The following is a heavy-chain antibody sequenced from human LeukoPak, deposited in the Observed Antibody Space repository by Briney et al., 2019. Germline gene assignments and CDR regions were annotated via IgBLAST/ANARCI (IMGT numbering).Heavy chain of an antibody. CDR1: GGSISSYY. CDR3: ARDGRGYASSWYFDL. V-gene: IGHV4-59*01. D-gene: IGHD6-13*01. J-gene: IGHJ4*02. Sequence: SETLSLTCTVSGGSISSYYWSWIRQPPGKGLEWIGYIYYSGSTNYNPSLKSRVIISVDTSKNQFSLKLSSVTAADTAVYYCARDGRGYASSWYFDLWGQGTLVTVSS. CDR2: IYYSGST.